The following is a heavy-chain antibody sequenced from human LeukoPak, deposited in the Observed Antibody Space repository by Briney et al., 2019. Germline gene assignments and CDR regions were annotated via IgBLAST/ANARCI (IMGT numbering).Heavy chain of an antibody. CDR2: IYYSGST. CDR1: GFTVSSNY. D-gene: IGHD6-19*01. V-gene: IGHV4-39*07. CDR3: ARDPEAGIAVAGTGDSKTRSY. Sequence: GSLRLSCAASGFTVSSNYMSWVRQAPGKGLEWIGSIYYSGSTYYNPSLKSRVTISVDTSKNQFSLKLSSVTAADTAVYYCARDPEAGIAVAGTGDSKTRSYWGQGTLVTVSS. J-gene: IGHJ4*02.